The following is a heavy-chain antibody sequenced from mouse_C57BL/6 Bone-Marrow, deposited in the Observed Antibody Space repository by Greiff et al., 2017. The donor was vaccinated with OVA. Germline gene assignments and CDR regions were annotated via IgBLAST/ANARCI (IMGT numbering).Heavy chain of an antibody. D-gene: IGHD2-5*01. CDR1: GFSFNTYA. CDR3: VRLESNYCYWYFDV. Sequence: VQLKESGGGLVQPKGSLKLSCAASGFSFNTYAMNWVRQAPGKGLEWVARIRSKSNNYATYYADSVKDRFTISRDDSESMLYLQMNNLKTEDTAMYYGVRLESNYCYWYFDVWGTGTTVTVSS. CDR2: IRSKSNNYAT. V-gene: IGHV10-1*01. J-gene: IGHJ1*03.